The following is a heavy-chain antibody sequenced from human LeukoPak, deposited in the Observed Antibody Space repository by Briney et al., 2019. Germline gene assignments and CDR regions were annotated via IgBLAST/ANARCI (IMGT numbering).Heavy chain of an antibody. CDR2: IRSSSSTI. D-gene: IGHD2-21*02. V-gene: IGHV3-48*01. CDR1: GFTFSSYS. CDR3: ARDWEPCGYDCSVFDY. Sequence: PGGSLGLSCAASGFTFSSYSMNWVRQAPGKGLEWVSYIRSSSSTIFYADSVQGRFTISRDNAKNSLYPQMNSLRAEDTAVYYCARDWEPCGYDCSVFDYWGQGTLVTVSS. J-gene: IGHJ4*02.